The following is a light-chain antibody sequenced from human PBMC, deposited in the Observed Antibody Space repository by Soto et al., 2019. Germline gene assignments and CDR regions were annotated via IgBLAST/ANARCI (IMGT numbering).Light chain of an antibody. CDR3: RQYNNWPRP. CDR2: GAS. CDR1: QSVSSN. Sequence: EIVMTQSPATLSVSPGERATLSCRASQSVSSNLAWYQQKPGQAPRLLIYGASTRATGIPARFGGSVSGTEFTLTISSLQSEDFAVYYCRQYNNWPRPFGQGTKVDIK. V-gene: IGKV3-15*01. J-gene: IGKJ1*01.